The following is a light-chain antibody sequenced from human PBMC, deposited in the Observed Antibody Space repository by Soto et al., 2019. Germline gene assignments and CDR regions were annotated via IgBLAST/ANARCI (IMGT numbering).Light chain of an antibody. CDR3: QHYDSARWT. CDR1: QSISSTY. J-gene: IGKJ1*01. CDR2: DAS. Sequence: EIVFTQSPATLSCSPVERATLSCRASQSISSTYLTWYHQKPGQAPRLLIYDASRRATGIPDRFSGSGSGTDFSLTISRLEPEDFAVYYCQHYDSARWTFGLGTKVDIK. V-gene: IGKV3-20*01.